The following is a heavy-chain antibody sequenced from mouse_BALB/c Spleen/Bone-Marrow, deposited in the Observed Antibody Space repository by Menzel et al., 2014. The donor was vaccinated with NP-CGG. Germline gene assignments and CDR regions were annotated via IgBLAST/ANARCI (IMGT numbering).Heavy chain of an antibody. J-gene: IGHJ2*01. CDR2: IYYSGTI. CDR1: GISITTGNYR. V-gene: IGHV3-5*02. D-gene: IGHD2-14*01. Sequence: EVKVEESGPGLVKPSQTVSLTCTVTGISITTGNYRWSWIRQFPGNKLEWIGXIYYSGTITYNPSLTSRTTITRDTSKNQFFLEMNSLTAEDTATYYCARDYRYFDYWGQGATLTVSS. CDR3: ARDYRYFDY.